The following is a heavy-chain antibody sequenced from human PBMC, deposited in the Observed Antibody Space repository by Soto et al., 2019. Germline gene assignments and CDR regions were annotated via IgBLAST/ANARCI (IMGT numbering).Heavy chain of an antibody. CDR3: ARESLRYFDWLPKDDAFDI. CDR2: TYYRSKWYN. V-gene: IGHV6-1*01. Sequence: SQTLSLTCAISGDSVSSNSATWNWIRQSPSRGHEWLGRTYYRSKWYNDYAVSVKSRITINPDTSKNQFSLQLNSVTPEDTAVYYCARESLRYFDWLPKDDAFDIWGQGTMVTVSS. J-gene: IGHJ3*02. D-gene: IGHD3-9*01. CDR1: GDSVSSNSAT.